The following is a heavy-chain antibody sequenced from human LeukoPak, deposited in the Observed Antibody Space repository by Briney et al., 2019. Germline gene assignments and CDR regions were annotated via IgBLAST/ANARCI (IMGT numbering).Heavy chain of an antibody. V-gene: IGHV1-69*05. CDR2: IIPIFGTA. J-gene: IGHJ5*02. D-gene: IGHD3-22*01. Sequence: ASVKVSCKASGGTFSSYAISWVRQAPGQGLEWMGGIIPIFGTANYAQKFQGRVTITTDESTSTAYMEPSSLRSEDTAVYYCARDNTLVVDPWREGTLVTVSS. CDR3: ARDNTLVVDP. CDR1: GGTFSSYA.